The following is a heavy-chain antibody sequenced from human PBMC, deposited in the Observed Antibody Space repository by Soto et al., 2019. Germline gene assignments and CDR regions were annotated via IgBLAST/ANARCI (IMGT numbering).Heavy chain of an antibody. V-gene: IGHV1-69*02. CDR1: GGTFSSYT. Sequence: ASVKVSCKASGGTFSSYTISWVRQAPGQGLEWMGRIIPILGIANYAQKFQGRVTITADKSTSTAYMELSSLRSEDTAVYYCASTSLGRGANYYYYMDVWGKGTTVTVSS. CDR2: IIPILGIA. D-gene: IGHD3-10*01. CDR3: ASTSLGRGANYYYYMDV. J-gene: IGHJ6*03.